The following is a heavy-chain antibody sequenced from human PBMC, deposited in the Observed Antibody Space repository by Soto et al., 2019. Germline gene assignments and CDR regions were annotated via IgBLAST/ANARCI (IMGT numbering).Heavy chain of an antibody. CDR1: GYTLTELS. V-gene: IGHV1-24*01. J-gene: IGHJ4*02. CDR3: ATANRGGYYGDY. CDR2: FDHQEGET. Sequence: QVQLVQSGAEVKKPGASVKVSCKVSGYTLTELSMHWVRQAPGKGLEWMGGFDHQEGETIYAQKFQGKVTMTEDTSQDTAYRELSSLRSEDTAVYYCATANRGGYYGDYWGQGTLVTVSS. D-gene: IGHD3-3*01.